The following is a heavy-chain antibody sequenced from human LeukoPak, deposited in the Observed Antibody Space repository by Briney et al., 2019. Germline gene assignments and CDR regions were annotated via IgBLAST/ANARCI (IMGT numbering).Heavy chain of an antibody. D-gene: IGHD5-18*01. J-gene: IGHJ4*02. Sequence: GGSLRLSCAASGFTFSSYWMHRVRQAPGKGLVWVSRINSDGSSTTYADSVKGRFTISRDNAKNTLYLQMNSLRAEDTAVYYCASGYSYGYVYWGQGTLVTVSS. CDR3: ASGYSYGYVY. CDR2: INSDGSST. CDR1: GFTFSSYW. V-gene: IGHV3-74*01.